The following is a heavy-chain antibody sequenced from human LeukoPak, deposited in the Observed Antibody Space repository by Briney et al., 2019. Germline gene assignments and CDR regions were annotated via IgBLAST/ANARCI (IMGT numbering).Heavy chain of an antibody. CDR2: IYTSGST. J-gene: IGHJ3*02. D-gene: IGHD2-2*01. V-gene: IGHV4-61*02. Sequence: SETLSLTCTVSGGSISSGSYYWSWIRQPAGKGLEWIGRIYTSGSTNYNPSLKSRVTILIDMSKNQFSLKLSSVTAADTAVYYCARVAEIVVVPAAMRFAFDIWGQGTMVTVSS. CDR3: ARVAEIVVVPAAMRFAFDI. CDR1: GGSISSGSYY.